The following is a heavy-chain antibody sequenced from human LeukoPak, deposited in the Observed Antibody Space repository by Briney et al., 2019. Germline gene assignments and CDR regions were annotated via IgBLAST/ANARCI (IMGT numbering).Heavy chain of an antibody. J-gene: IGHJ4*02. CDR1: GFTFSDHY. CDR3: ARESGVYSSSWYLDY. D-gene: IGHD6-13*01. Sequence: GGSLRLSCAASGFTFSDHYMDWVRQAPGKGLEWVGRTRNKANSYTTEYAASVKGRFTISRDDSKNSLYLQMNSLKTEDTAVYYCARESGVYSSSWYLDYWGQGTLMTVSS. V-gene: IGHV3-72*01. CDR2: TRNKANSYTT.